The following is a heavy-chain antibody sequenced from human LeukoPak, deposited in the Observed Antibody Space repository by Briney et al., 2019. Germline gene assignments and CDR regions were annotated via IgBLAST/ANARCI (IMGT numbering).Heavy chain of an antibody. J-gene: IGHJ4*02. Sequence: PGGSLRLSCAASGFTVSSNYMSWVRQAPGKGLEWVSAISGSGGSTYYADSVKGRFTTSRDNSKNTLYLQMNSLRAEDTAVYYCAKDLHPYSSRREFDYWGQGTLVTVSS. CDR1: GFTVSSNY. CDR2: ISGSGGST. CDR3: AKDLHPYSSRREFDY. V-gene: IGHV3-23*01. D-gene: IGHD6-13*01.